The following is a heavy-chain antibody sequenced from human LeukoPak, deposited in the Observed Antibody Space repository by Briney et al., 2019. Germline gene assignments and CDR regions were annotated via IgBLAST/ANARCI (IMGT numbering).Heavy chain of an antibody. V-gene: IGHV4-39*01. Sequence: AETLSLTCTVSGGSISSSSYYWGWIRQPPGKGLEWIGSIYYSGSTYYNPSLKSRVTISVDTSKNQFSLKLSSVTAADTAVYYCASPRSRYWGQGTLVTVSS. CDR3: ASPRSRY. J-gene: IGHJ4*02. CDR1: GGSISSSSYY. CDR2: IYYSGST.